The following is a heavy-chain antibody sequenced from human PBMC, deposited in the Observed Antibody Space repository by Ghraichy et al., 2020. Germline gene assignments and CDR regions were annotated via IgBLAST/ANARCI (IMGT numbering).Heavy chain of an antibody. J-gene: IGHJ4*02. CDR2: IRSKAYGGTP. CDR1: GFTFGDSA. Sequence: GGSLRLSCTASGFTFGDSAMSWVRQAPGKGLEWVGFIRSKAYGGTPEYAASVKGRFSISRDDSKSIAYLQMNSLKTEDTAVYYCTRDNYYDSSGYYSDYWGQGTLVTVSS. D-gene: IGHD3-22*01. CDR3: TRDNYYDSSGYYSDY. V-gene: IGHV3-49*04.